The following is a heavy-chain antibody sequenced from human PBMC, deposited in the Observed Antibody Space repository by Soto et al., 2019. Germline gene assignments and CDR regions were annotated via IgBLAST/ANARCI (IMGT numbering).Heavy chain of an antibody. CDR2: IDPSDSYT. Sequence: PGESLKISCKGSGYSFTSYWISWVRQMPGKGLEWMGRIDPSDSYTNYSPSFQGHVTISADKSISTAYLQWSSLKASDTAMYYCERNLHYYFWSGYYTYYYYYGMDVWGQGNTVTVSS. V-gene: IGHV5-10-1*01. D-gene: IGHD3-3*01. J-gene: IGHJ6*02. CDR1: GYSFTSYW. CDR3: ERNLHYYFWSGYYTYYYYYGMDV.